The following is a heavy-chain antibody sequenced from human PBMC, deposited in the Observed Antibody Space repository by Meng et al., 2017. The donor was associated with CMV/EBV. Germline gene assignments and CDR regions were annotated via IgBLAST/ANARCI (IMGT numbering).Heavy chain of an antibody. V-gene: IGHV3-21*01. D-gene: IGHD1-14*01. J-gene: IGHJ4*02. CDR1: GFTFSSYS. CDR2: ISSSSSYI. Sequence: GGSLRLSCAASGFTFSSYSMNWVRQAPGKGLEWVSSISSSSSYIYYADSVKGRFTISRDNAKNSLYLQMNSLRAEDTAVYYCARAPELGLYYFDSWGQGTPVTVSS. CDR3: ARAPELGLYYFDS.